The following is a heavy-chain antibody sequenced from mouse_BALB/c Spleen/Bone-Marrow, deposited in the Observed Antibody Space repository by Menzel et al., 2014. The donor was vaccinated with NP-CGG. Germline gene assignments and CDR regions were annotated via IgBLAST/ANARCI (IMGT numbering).Heavy chain of an antibody. CDR1: GYTFPSYY. D-gene: IGHD4-1*01. Sequence: VKLMESGPELVKPGASVRISCKAAGYTFPSYYIHWVKQRPGQGLEGIGWIYPGNVNTKYNEKFKGKATLTADKSSSTAYIQLSSLTSEDSAVYFCAREANWNFDYWGQGTTLTVSS. V-gene: IGHV1S56*01. J-gene: IGHJ2*01. CDR2: IYPGNVNT. CDR3: AREANWNFDY.